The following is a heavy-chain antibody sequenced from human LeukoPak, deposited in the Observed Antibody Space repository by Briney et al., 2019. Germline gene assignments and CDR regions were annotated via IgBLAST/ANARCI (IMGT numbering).Heavy chain of an antibody. CDR2: ISRSSSYT. V-gene: IGHV3-11*05. Sequence: GGSLRLSCAASGFTFSDSYMSWIRQAPGKGLEWVSYISRSSSYTKYADPVKGRFTISRDSAKNSLYLQMNSLRAEDTAVYYCAREQKLYDGSGSSTFDFWGQGTLVTVSS. CDR1: GFTFSDSY. J-gene: IGHJ4*02. D-gene: IGHD3-10*01. CDR3: AREQKLYDGSGSSTFDF.